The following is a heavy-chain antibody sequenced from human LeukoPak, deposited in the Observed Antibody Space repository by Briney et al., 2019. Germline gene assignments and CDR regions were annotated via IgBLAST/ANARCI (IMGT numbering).Heavy chain of an antibody. Sequence: EASVKVSCKASGYTFTSYDINWVRQATGQGLEWMGWMNPNSGNTGYAQKFQGRVTITADESTSTAYMELSSLRSEDTAVYYCAVGVRGSGSYQIWGHAFDIWGQGTMVTVSS. J-gene: IGHJ3*02. CDR1: GYTFTSYD. V-gene: IGHV1-8*01. D-gene: IGHD3-10*01. CDR2: MNPNSGNT. CDR3: AVGVRGSGSYQIWGHAFDI.